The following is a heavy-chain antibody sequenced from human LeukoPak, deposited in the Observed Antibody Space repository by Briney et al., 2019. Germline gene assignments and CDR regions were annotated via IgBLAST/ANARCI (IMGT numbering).Heavy chain of an antibody. Sequence: PSETLSLTCTVSGDSISSSYWSWIRQPPGKGLEWIGYIYYSGSTYYNPSLKSRVTISVDTSKNQFSLKLNSVTATDTAVYYCARHYGPWGQGTLVTVSS. CDR1: GDSISSSY. CDR2: IYYSGST. J-gene: IGHJ4*02. CDR3: ARHYGP. D-gene: IGHD3-10*01. V-gene: IGHV4-59*08.